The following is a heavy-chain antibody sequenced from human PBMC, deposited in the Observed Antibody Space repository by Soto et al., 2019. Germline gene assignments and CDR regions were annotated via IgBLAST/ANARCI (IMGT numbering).Heavy chain of an antibody. V-gene: IGHV3-49*04. Sequence: GGSLRLSCTASGFTFGDYAMSWVRQAPGKGLEWVGFIRSKAYGGTTEYAASVKGRFTISRDDSKSIAYLQMNSLKTEDTAVYYCTRGSIAATSYFDYWGQGTLVTVSS. CDR2: IRSKAYGGTT. CDR1: GFTFGDYA. D-gene: IGHD6-13*01. J-gene: IGHJ4*02. CDR3: TRGSIAATSYFDY.